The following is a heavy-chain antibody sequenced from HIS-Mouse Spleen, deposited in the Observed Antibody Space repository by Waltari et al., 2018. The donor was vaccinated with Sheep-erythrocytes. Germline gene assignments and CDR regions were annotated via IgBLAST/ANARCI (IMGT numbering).Heavy chain of an antibody. Sequence: QVQLQQWGAGLLKPSETLSLTCAAYGGSFRGYYWSWIRQPPGKGLEWIGEINHSGSTNYNPSLKSRVTISVDTSKNQFSLKLSSVTAADTAVHYCALSVDLAGAFDIWGQGTMVTVSS. CDR3: ALSVDLAGAFDI. V-gene: IGHV4-34*01. D-gene: IGHD6-19*01. CDR2: INHSGST. J-gene: IGHJ3*02. CDR1: GGSFRGYY.